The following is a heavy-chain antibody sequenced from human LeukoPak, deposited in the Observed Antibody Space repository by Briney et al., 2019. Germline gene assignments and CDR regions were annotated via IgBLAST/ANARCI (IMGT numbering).Heavy chain of an antibody. D-gene: IGHD5-18*01. CDR2: IKQDGSER. J-gene: IGHJ4*02. Sequence: GGSLRLSCAASGFTFSGFSMSWVRQSPTKGLEWVANIKQDGSERYYVDSVKGRFTISRDNAKNSLSLQMNNLRVEDTAVYYCARDSVDTAMVSDYWGQGTLVTVSS. CDR3: ARDSVDTAMVSDY. V-gene: IGHV3-7*01. CDR1: GFTFSGFS.